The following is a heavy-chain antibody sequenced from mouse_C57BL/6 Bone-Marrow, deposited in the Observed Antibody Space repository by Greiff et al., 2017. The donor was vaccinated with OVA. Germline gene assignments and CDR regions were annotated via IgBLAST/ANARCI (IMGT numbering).Heavy chain of an antibody. Sequence: VQRVESGPGLVAPSQSLSITCTVSGFSLTSYGVHWVRQPPGKGLEWLVVIWSDGSTTYNSALKSRLSISKDNSKSQVFLKMNSLRTDDTAMYYCARHDGNYGHWYFDVWGTGTTVTVSS. J-gene: IGHJ1*03. D-gene: IGHD2-1*01. V-gene: IGHV2-6-1*01. CDR1: GFSLTSYG. CDR3: ARHDGNYGHWYFDV. CDR2: IWSDGST.